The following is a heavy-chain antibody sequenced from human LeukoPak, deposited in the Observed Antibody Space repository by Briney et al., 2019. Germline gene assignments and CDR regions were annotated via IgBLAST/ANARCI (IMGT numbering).Heavy chain of an antibody. V-gene: IGHV3-66*01. CDR2: IYSGGST. J-gene: IGHJ4*02. D-gene: IGHD3-10*01. CDR1: GFTVSSNY. CDR3: AGYGSGGYYNDY. Sequence: GGSLRLSCAASGFTVSSNYMTWVRQAPGKGLECVSLIYSGGSTKYADSVKSRFTISRDNSKNTLYLQMNSLRAEDTAVYYCAGYGSGGYYNDYWGQGTLVTVSS.